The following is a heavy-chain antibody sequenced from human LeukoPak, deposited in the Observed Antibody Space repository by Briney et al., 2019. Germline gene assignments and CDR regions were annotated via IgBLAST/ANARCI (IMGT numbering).Heavy chain of an antibody. CDR1: GGSFSGYY. J-gene: IGHJ4*02. CDR2: INHSGST. Sequence: SETLSLTCAVYGGSFSGYYWSWIRQPPGKGLEWIGEINHSGSTNYSPSLKSRVTISVDTSKNQFSLKLSSVTAADTAVYYCARQLVDTAMVYRRPRENFDYWGQGTLVPVSS. V-gene: IGHV4-34*01. D-gene: IGHD5-18*01. CDR3: ARQLVDTAMVYRRPRENFDY.